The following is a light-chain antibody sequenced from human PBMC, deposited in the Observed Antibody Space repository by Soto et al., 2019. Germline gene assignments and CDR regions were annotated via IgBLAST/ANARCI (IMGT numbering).Light chain of an antibody. Sequence: QSVLTQPASGSGSPGQSITISCSGTTSDVGIVSWYQHHPGKAPKLMIHEVTKRPSGVSDRFSGSKSGNSASLTISGLQAEDEADYFCCSFGGSGYVFGTGTKVTV. V-gene: IGLV2-23*02. CDR2: EVT. CDR3: CSFGGSGYV. CDR1: TSDVGI. J-gene: IGLJ1*01.